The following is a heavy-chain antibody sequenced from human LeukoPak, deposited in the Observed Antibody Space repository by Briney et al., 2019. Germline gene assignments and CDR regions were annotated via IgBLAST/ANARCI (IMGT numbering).Heavy chain of an antibody. CDR1: GYTFTGYY. J-gene: IGHJ6*02. D-gene: IGHD3-10*01. CDR3: AVYYYGSGSPQYYYYGMDV. V-gene: IGHV1-2*02. Sequence: GSVKVSCKASGYTFTGYYMHWVRQAPGQGLEWMGWINPNSGGTNYAQKFQGRVTMTRDTSISTACMELSRLRSDDTAVYYCAVYYYGSGSPQYYYYGMDVWGQGTTVTVSS. CDR2: INPNSGGT.